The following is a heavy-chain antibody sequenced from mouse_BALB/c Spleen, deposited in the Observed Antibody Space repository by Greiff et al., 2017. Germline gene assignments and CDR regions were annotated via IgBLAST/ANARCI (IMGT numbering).Heavy chain of an antibody. CDR3: ARFLYGDGYYGDYYAMDY. CDR2: ISYSGST. J-gene: IGHJ4*01. CDR1: GYSITSDYA. V-gene: IGHV3-2*02. D-gene: IGHD2-3*01. Sequence: EVQGVESGPGLVKPSQSLSLTCTVTGYSITSDYAWNWIRQFPGNKLEWMGYISYSGSTSYNPSLKSRISITRDTSKNQFFLQLNSVTTEDTATYYCARFLYGDGYYGDYYAMDYWGQGTSVTVSS.